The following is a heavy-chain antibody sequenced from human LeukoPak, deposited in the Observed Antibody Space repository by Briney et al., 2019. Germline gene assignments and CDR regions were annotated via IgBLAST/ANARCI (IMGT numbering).Heavy chain of an antibody. Sequence: SETLSLTCTVSGGSISSYYWSWIRQPPGKGLEWIGYIYYSGSTNYNPSLKSRVTISVDTSKNQFSLKLSSVTAADTAVYYCARSAVTMVRGVITQFDSWGQGTLVTVSS. CDR1: GGSISSYY. CDR2: IYYSGST. CDR3: ARSAVTMVRGVITQFDS. D-gene: IGHD3-10*01. J-gene: IGHJ5*01. V-gene: IGHV4-59*01.